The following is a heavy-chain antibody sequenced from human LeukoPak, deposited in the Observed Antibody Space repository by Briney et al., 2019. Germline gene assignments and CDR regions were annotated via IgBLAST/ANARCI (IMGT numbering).Heavy chain of an antibody. J-gene: IGHJ4*02. CDR3: ATVAGHQYYFDY. D-gene: IGHD2-2*01. CDR1: GYTFTSHY. Sequence: GASVTVSCKPSGYTFTSHYMHRGRQAPGQGLEWMGLINPSGGSTNYAQTFQGRVTMTRDMSTSTVYMELSSLRSEDTAVYYCATVAGHQYYFDYWGQGTLVTVSS. CDR2: INPSGGST. V-gene: IGHV1-46*01.